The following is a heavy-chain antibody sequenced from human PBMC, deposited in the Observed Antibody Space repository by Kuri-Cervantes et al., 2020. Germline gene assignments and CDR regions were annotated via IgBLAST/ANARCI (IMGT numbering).Heavy chain of an antibody. D-gene: IGHD4-17*01. Sequence: GESLKISCAASGFTVSRNYMSWVRQAPGKGLGWVSVIYSGGSTYYADSVKGRFTISRDNSKNTLYLQMNSLRAEDTAVYYCAKGYGDYDYWGQGTLVTVSS. J-gene: IGHJ4*02. V-gene: IGHV3-53*05. CDR2: IYSGGST. CDR1: GFTVSRNY. CDR3: AKGYGDYDY.